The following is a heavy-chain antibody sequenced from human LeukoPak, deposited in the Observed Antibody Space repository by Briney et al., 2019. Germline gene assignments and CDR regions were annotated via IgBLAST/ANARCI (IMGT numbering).Heavy chain of an antibody. CDR3: AREKTSNWKRAYYYYGMDV. V-gene: IGHV4-30-4*08. J-gene: IGHJ6*02. CDR2: IYYSGST. D-gene: IGHD1-20*01. CDR1: GGSTSSGDYY. Sequence: SQTLSLTCTVSGGSTSSGDYYWSWIRQPPGKGLEWIGNIYYSGSTYYNPSLKSRVSISVDTSKNQFSLKLSSVTAADTALYYCAREKTSNWKRAYYYYGMDVWGQGTTVTVSS.